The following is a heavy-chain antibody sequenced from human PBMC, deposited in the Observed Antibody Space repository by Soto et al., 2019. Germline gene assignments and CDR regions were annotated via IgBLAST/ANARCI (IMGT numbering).Heavy chain of an antibody. D-gene: IGHD1-1*01. CDR3: ARVRQGCSANNCYFDP. J-gene: IGHJ5*01. CDR2: VHISGHS. CDR1: GGSVRAPDW. V-gene: IGHV4-4*02. Sequence: QVHLQESGPGLVAPSGTLSLTCTLSGGSVRAPDWWNWVRQSPDKGLEWIAEVHISGHSNYNPSLRTRVSVSIYSSKNQFYLNLNSVTAADTAIYYCARVRQGCSANNCYFDPWGQGTQVTISS.